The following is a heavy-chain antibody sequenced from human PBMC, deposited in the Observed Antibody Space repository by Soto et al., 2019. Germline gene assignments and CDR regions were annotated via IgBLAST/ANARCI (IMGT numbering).Heavy chain of an antibody. CDR3: AKESRYSSSWQYYFDY. Sequence: GGSLRLSCAASGFTFSSYAMSWVRQAPGKGLEWVSAISGSGGSTYYADSVKGRFTISRDNSKNTLYLQMNSLRAEDTAVYYCAKESRYSSSWQYYFDYWGQGTLVTVSS. CDR1: GFTFSSYA. D-gene: IGHD6-13*01. V-gene: IGHV3-23*01. J-gene: IGHJ4*02. CDR2: ISGSGGST.